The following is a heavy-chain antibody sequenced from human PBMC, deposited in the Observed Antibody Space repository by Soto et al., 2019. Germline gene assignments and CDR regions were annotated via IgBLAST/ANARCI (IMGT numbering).Heavy chain of an antibody. Sequence: QVQLVQSGAEVKKPGASVKVSCKASGYTFTSYDINWVRQASGQGLEWMGSMSPNSGNTAYAQKFQXTVXMXKKTSVSTAYMELSSLRSDDTAVYYCATYRSSGFDYWGQGTLVTVSS. CDR3: ATYRSSGFDY. J-gene: IGHJ4*02. CDR1: GYTFTSYD. D-gene: IGHD6-6*01. V-gene: IGHV1-8*01. CDR2: MSPNSGNT.